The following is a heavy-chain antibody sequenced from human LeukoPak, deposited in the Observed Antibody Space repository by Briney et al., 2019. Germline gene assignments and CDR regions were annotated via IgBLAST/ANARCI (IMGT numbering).Heavy chain of an antibody. CDR3: ARWFVRTTVTTNYYYYGMDV. J-gene: IGHJ6*02. Sequence: ASVKVFCKASGYTFTSYDINWVRRATGQGLEWMGWMNPNSGNTGYAQKFQGRVTMTRNTSISTAYMELSSLRSEDTAVYYCARWFVRTTVTTNYYYYGMDVWGQGTTVTVSS. D-gene: IGHD4-17*01. CDR1: GYTFTSYD. V-gene: IGHV1-8*01. CDR2: MNPNSGNT.